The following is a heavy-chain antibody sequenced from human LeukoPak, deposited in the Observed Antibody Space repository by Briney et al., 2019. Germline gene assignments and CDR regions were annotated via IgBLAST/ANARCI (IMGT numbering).Heavy chain of an antibody. J-gene: IGHJ4*02. Sequence: PGGSLRLSCAASGFTVSSNYMSWVRQAPGKGLEWVAVISYDGSNKYYAGSVKGRFTISRDNSKNTLYLQMNSLRAEDTAVYYCAKDGDSSGWYYFDYWGQGTLVTVSS. V-gene: IGHV3-30*18. CDR2: ISYDGSNK. CDR1: GFTVSSNY. D-gene: IGHD6-19*01. CDR3: AKDGDSSGWYYFDY.